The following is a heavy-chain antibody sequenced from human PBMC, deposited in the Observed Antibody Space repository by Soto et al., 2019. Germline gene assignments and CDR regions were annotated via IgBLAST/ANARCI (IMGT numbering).Heavy chain of an antibody. D-gene: IGHD7-27*01. V-gene: IGHV4-59*08. J-gene: IGHJ4*02. CDR1: GGSISSDY. CDR3: ARRWGSYFDY. Sequence: QVQLQESGPGLVKRSETLSLTCTVSGGSISSDYWSWIRQPPGKGLEWIGYIYYSGSTNYNPSLKSRVTISVDTSKNQFSLKLSSVTAADTAVYYCARRWGSYFDYWGQGTLVTVSS. CDR2: IYYSGST.